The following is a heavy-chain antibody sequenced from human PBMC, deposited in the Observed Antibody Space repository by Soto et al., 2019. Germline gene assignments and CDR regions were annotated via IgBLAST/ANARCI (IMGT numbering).Heavy chain of an antibody. D-gene: IGHD3-10*01. CDR1: GYTFTTYG. CDR2: INTHNGNT. CDR3: TREGSAPYYCYGMDA. J-gene: IGHJ6*02. V-gene: IGHV1-18*01. Sequence: QVQLEQSAPEVKKTGASVKVSCKASGYTFTTYGISWVRQAPGQGLEWMGWINTHNGNTNYAQNLQGRVIMTADTSMSTAYMELRSLRSDDTAVYYCTREGSAPYYCYGMDAWGQGTTVTVSS.